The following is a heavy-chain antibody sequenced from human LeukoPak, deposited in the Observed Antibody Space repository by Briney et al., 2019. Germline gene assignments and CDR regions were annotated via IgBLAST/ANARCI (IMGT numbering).Heavy chain of an antibody. V-gene: IGHV4-59*01. CDR2: VYYSGST. J-gene: IGHJ6*03. CDR3: ARPGIQLWLSPDYYYYMDV. D-gene: IGHD5-18*01. Sequence: SETLSLTCTVSGGSISTYYWSWIRQSPGKGLEWIGSVYYSGSTNYNPSLKSRVSISVDTSKNQFSLELSSVTAADTAVYYCARPGIQLWLSPDYYYYMDVWGKGTTVTVSS. CDR1: GGSISTYY.